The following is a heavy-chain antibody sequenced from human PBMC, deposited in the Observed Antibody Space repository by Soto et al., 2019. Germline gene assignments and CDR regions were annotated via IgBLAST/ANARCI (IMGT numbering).Heavy chain of an antibody. CDR2: NYWDDDK. CDR3: GHRLTGSSTGWDTGIFNY. CDR1: GFSLSTGGVD. V-gene: IGHV2-5*02. J-gene: IGHJ4*02. D-gene: IGHD6-19*01. Sequence: QITLKESGPTLVKPTQTLTLTCTISGFSLSTGGVDVGCVRQPPGKALKGRAFNYWDDDKRYTPSPKIRLTISKDTSKNLVVIIMTDIDHVDTATYVCGHRLTGSSTGWDTGIFNYSGQVTLFTVSS.